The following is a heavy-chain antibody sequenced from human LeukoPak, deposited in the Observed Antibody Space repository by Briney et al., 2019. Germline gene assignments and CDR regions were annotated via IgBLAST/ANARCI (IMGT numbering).Heavy chain of an antibody. CDR1: GFTVSTNY. V-gene: IGHV3-23*01. CDR3: AKEIYGDATGGRFQH. D-gene: IGHD4-17*01. CDR2: ISGSGGST. Sequence: KAGGSLRLSCAASGFTVSTNYMTWIRQAPGKGLEWVSVISGSGGSTYYADSVKGRFTISRDNSKNTLYLQMNSLRAEDTAVYYCAKEIYGDATGGRFQHWGQGTLVTVSS. J-gene: IGHJ1*01.